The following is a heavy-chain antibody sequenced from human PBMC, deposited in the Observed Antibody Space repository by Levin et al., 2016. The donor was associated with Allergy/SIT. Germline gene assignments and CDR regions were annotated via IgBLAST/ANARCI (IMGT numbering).Heavy chain of an antibody. CDR1: GFTFSSYG. CDR3: AKDSRLRFLEWLTNSRSEDIDY. J-gene: IGHJ4*02. Sequence: GESLKISCAASGFTFSSYGMHWVRQAPGKGLEWVAFIRYDGSNKYYADSVKGRFTISRDNSKNTLYLQMNSLRAEDTAVYYCAKDSRLRFLEWLTNSRSEDIDYWGQGTLVTVSS. CDR2: IRYDGSNK. V-gene: IGHV3-30*02. D-gene: IGHD3-3*01.